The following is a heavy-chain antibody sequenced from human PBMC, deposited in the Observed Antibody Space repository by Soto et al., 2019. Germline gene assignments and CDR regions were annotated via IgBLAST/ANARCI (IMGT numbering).Heavy chain of an antibody. D-gene: IGHD3-22*01. V-gene: IGHV3-23*01. Sequence: GGSLRLSCAASGFTFSSYAMSWVRQAPGKGLEWVSAISGSGGSTYYADSVKGRFTISRDNSKNTLYLQMNSLRAEDTAVYYCAKDTITYYYDSSGYPTFDYWGQGTLVTVSS. CDR3: AKDTITYYYDSSGYPTFDY. CDR2: ISGSGGST. CDR1: GFTFSSYA. J-gene: IGHJ4*02.